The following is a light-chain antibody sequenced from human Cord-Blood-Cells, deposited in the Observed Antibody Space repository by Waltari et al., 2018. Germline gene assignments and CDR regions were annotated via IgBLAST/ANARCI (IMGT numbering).Light chain of an antibody. CDR3: SSYTSSSHVV. CDR1: SSDVGGYNY. CDR2: EVS. J-gene: IGLJ2*01. Sequence: QSALTQPASVSGSPGQSITISCTGTSSDVGGYNYVSWYQQHPGKAPKLMVYEVSNGPSGVSIRFSGSKSGNTASLTISGRQAEDEADYYCSSYTSSSHVVFGGGTKLTVL. V-gene: IGLV2-14*01.